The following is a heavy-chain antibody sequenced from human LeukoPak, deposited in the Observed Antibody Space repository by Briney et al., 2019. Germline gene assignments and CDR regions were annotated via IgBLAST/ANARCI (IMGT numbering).Heavy chain of an antibody. CDR1: GYTFTSYD. J-gene: IGHJ5*02. CDR2: ISAYNGNT. D-gene: IGHD3-10*01. CDR3: ARPVYYGSGSYPHREAWFDP. Sequence: ASVKVSCKASGYTFTSYDINWVRQAPGQGLEWMGWISAYNGNTNYAQKLQGRVTMTTDTSTSTAYMELRSLRSDDTAVYYCARPVYYGSGSYPHREAWFDPWGQGTLVTVSS. V-gene: IGHV1-18*01.